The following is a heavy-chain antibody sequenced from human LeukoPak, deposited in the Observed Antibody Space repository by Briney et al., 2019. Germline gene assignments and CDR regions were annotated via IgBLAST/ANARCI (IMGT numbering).Heavy chain of an antibody. D-gene: IGHD3-10*01. CDR2: ISTDGGST. CDR3: AKDIIV. J-gene: IGHJ4*02. V-gene: IGHV3-74*01. Sequence: PGGSLRLSCAASGFTFRSFWMHWVRQGPGKGLEWVSYISTDGGSTNYADSVKGRFTISRDNSKNTLYLQMNSLRAEDTAVYYCAKDIIVWGQGTLVTVSS. CDR1: GFTFRSFW.